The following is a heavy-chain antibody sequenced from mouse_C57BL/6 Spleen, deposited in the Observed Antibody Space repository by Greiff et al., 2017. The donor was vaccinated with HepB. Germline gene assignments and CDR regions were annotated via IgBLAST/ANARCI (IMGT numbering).Heavy chain of an antibody. CDR2: INPNNGGT. D-gene: IGHD2-4*01. J-gene: IGHJ4*01. CDR3: ARRNYDYDGGAMDY. CDR1: GYTFTDYY. V-gene: IGHV1-26*01. Sequence: EVKLQQSGPELVKPGASVKISCKASGYTFTDYYMNWVKQSHGKSLEWIGDINPNNGGTSYNQKFKGKATLTVDKSSSTAYMELRSLTSEDSAVYYCARRNYDYDGGAMDYWGQGTSVTVSS.